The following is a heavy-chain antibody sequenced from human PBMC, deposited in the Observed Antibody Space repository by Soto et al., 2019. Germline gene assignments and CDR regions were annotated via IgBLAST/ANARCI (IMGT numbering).Heavy chain of an antibody. J-gene: IGHJ3*02. CDR2: IDPSGGST. CDR3: ARDSGHYYRSDAFDK. D-gene: IGHD1-26*01. CDR1: GYPFTASY. Sequence: QVQLVQSGAEVKKPGASVKVSCKASGYPFTASYMHWVRQAPGQGLAWMGIIDPSGGSTSYSQKFQGRVTMTRDTSTSTVYMELNSLRSEDTAVFYCARDSGHYYRSDAFDKWGQGTMVTVSS. V-gene: IGHV1-46*01.